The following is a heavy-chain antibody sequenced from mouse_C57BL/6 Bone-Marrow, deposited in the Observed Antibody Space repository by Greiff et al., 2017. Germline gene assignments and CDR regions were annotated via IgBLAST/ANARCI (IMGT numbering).Heavy chain of an antibody. Sequence: EVQLVESGGGLVKPGGSLKLSCAASGFTFSDYGMHWVRQAPEKGLEWVAYISSGSSTIYYADTVKGRFTISRDNAKNTLFLQMTSLRSEDTAMXYCAILYDGYFDYWGQGTTLTVSS. CDR1: GFTFSDYG. V-gene: IGHV5-17*01. D-gene: IGHD2-3*01. CDR3: AILYDGYFDY. J-gene: IGHJ2*01. CDR2: ISSGSSTI.